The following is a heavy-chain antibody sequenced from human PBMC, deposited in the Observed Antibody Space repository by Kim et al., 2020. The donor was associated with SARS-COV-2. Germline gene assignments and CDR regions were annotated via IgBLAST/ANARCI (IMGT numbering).Heavy chain of an antibody. J-gene: IGHJ6*03. CDR3: ARGQLGDLRYFDWSPYYMDV. CDR2: ISSSSSYI. CDR1: GFTFSSYS. V-gene: IGHV3-21*01. Sequence: GGSLRLSCAASGFTFSSYSMNWVRQAPGKGLEWVSSISSSSSYIYYADSVKGRFTISRDNAKNSLYLQMNSLRAEDTAVYYRARGQLGDLRYFDWSPYYMDVWGKGTTVTVSS. D-gene: IGHD3-9*01.